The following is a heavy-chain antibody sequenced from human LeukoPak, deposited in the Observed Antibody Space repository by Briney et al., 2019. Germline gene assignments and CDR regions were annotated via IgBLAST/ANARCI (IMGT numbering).Heavy chain of an antibody. D-gene: IGHD2-2*02. CDR2: ISSSSSTI. CDR1: GFTFSSYS. J-gene: IGHJ3*02. V-gene: IGHV3-48*04. Sequence: GGSLRLSCAASGFTFSSYSMNWVRQAPGKGLEWVSYISSSSSTIYYADSVKGRFTISRDNAKNSLYLQMNSLRAEDTALYHCARCSNTSCYIGDDAFDIWGQGTMVTVSS. CDR3: ARCSNTSCYIGDDAFDI.